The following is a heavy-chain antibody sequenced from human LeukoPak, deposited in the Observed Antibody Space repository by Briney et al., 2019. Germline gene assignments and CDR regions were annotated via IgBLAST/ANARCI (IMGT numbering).Heavy chain of an antibody. V-gene: IGHV3-11*04. J-gene: IGHJ4*02. CDR2: ISSSGSTI. Sequence: PGGSLRLSCAASGFTFSDYYMSWIRQAPGKGLEWVSYISSSGSTIYYADSVKGRFTISRDNSKNTLYLQMNSLRAEDTAVYYCARAFGLRYSSVTELYWGQGTLVTVSS. CDR1: GFTFSDYY. CDR3: ARAFGLRYSSVTELY. D-gene: IGHD3-9*01.